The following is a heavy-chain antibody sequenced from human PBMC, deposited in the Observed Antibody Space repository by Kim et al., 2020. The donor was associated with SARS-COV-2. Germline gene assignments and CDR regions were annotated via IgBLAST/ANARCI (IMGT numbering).Heavy chain of an antibody. CDR3: ASPMVRGVMPPNYYYYGMDV. Sequence: SETLSLTCAVYGGSFSGYYWSWIRQPPGKGLEWIGEINHSGSTNYNPSLKSRVTISVDTSKNQFSLKLSSVTAADTAVYYCASPMVRGVMPPNYYYYGMDVWGQGTTVTVSS. J-gene: IGHJ6*02. CDR1: GGSFSGYY. V-gene: IGHV4-34*01. CDR2: INHSGST. D-gene: IGHD3-10*01.